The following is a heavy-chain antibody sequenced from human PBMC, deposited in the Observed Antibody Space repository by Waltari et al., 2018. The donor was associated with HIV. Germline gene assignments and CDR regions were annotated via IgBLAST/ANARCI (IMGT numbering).Heavy chain of an antibody. V-gene: IGHV3-30*03. CDR2: ISSDGDNK. D-gene: IGHD3-3*02. CDR3: ARVRSIMGRFLGFDY. Sequence: QVQLVESGGGVVQPGSSLRLSCVASGFNFNTYGLHWVRQAPGKGRGGGARISSDGDNKYYADFVKGRFTISRDNSKNTLYLQMNSLRAEDTAVYYCARVRSIMGRFLGFDYWGQGTLVTVSS. CDR1: GFNFNTYG. J-gene: IGHJ4*02.